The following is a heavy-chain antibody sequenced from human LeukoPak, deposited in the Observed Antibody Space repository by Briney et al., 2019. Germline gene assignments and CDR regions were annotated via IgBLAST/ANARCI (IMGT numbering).Heavy chain of an antibody. V-gene: IGHV4-34*01. CDR3: GRGQNEYVWGSYRSDY. J-gene: IGHJ4*02. CDR2: INHSGST. Sequence: KSSETMSLTCAVYGGSFSGYYWSWIRQPPGKGLEWIGEINHSGSTNYNPSLKSRVTISVDTSKNQFSLKLSSVTAADTAAYYWGRGQNEYVWGSYRSDYWGQGTLVTVSS. D-gene: IGHD3-16*02. CDR1: GGSFSGYY.